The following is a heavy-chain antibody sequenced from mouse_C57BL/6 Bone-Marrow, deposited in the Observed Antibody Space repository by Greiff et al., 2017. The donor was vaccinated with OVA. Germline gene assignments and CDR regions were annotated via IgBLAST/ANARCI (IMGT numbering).Heavy chain of an antibody. CDR3: ARNGYGYFDV. V-gene: IGHV1-69*01. CDR1: GYTFTSYC. Sequence: VQLQQPGAELVMPGASVKLSFKASGYTFTSYCMHWVKQRPGQGLEWIGEIDPSDSYTNYNQKFKGKSTLTVDKSSCTAYMQLSSLASEDSAVYYCARNGYGYFDVWGTGTTVTVSS. J-gene: IGHJ1*03. CDR2: IDPSDSYT.